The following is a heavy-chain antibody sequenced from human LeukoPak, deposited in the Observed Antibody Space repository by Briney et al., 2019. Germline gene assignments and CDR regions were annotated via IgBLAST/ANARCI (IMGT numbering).Heavy chain of an antibody. J-gene: IGHJ4*02. D-gene: IGHD5-18*01. Sequence: PSETLSLTCTVSGGSISDFFWSWIRQPPGKGLEWIGYIYYSGSTDYNPSLKSRVTISLDTSKNQFSLKLSSVTAADTAVYYCARAKRGYSYGPFDYWGQGSLVTVSS. CDR3: ARAKRGYSYGPFDY. V-gene: IGHV4-59*01. CDR2: IYYSGST. CDR1: GGSISDFF.